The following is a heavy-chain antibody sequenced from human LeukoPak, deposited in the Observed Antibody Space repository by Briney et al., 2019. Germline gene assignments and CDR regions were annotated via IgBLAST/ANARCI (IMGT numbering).Heavy chain of an antibody. CDR1: GFTFSSYA. CDR3: AKVGYCSGGSCYTKRYYYFDY. J-gene: IGHJ4*02. CDR2: ISGSGGST. Sequence: GGSLRLSCAASGFTFSSYAMSWVRQAPGKGLEWVSAISGSGGSTYYADSVKGRFTISRDNSKNTLYLQMNSLRAEDTAVYYCAKVGYCSGGSCYTKRYYYFDYWGQGTLVTVSS. D-gene: IGHD2-15*01. V-gene: IGHV3-23*01.